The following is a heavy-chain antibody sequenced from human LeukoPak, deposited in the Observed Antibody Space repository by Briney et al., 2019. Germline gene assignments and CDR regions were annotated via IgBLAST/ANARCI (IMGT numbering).Heavy chain of an antibody. CDR1: GFTFSSYA. V-gene: IGHV3-23*01. J-gene: IGHJ4*02. CDR2: ITTIGGSA. D-gene: IGHD3-22*01. Sequence: GETLRLSCAASGFTFSSYAMSWGRRAPGKGLEWVSGITTIGGSASYADSVKGRFTISRDNPGNTLFMEMHSLRAEDTDFYYCAIMHPYYDGRGSSVQWGQGTLVSVSS. CDR3: AIMHPYYDGRGSSVQ.